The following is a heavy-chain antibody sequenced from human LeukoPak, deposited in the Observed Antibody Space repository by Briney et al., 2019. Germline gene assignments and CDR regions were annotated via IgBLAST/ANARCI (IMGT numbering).Heavy chain of an antibody. J-gene: IGHJ6*03. CDR3: AREVGFCSFTGCCENYMDV. V-gene: IGHV4-59*01. Sequence: PSETLSLTCTVSGGSISTYYWSWIRQPPGKGLEWIGYIYHTGSTSYNPSLKSRVTISVDTSKNQFSLKLNSVTAADTAVYYCAREVGFCSFTGCCENYMDVWGKGTTVTVSS. D-gene: IGHD2-2*01. CDR2: IYHTGST. CDR1: GGSISTYY.